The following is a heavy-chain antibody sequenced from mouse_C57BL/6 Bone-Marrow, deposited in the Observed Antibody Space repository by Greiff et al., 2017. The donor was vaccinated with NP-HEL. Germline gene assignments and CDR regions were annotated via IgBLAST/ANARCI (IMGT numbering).Heavy chain of an antibody. CDR1: GYTFTSYG. Sequence: QVQLKESGAELARPGASVKLSCKASGYTFTSYGISWVKQRTGQGLEWIGEIYPRSGNTYYNEKFKGKATLTADKSSSTAYMELRSLTSEDSAVYFCARREVDYWGQGTSVTVSS. J-gene: IGHJ4*01. V-gene: IGHV1-81*01. CDR3: ARREVDY. CDR2: IYPRSGNT.